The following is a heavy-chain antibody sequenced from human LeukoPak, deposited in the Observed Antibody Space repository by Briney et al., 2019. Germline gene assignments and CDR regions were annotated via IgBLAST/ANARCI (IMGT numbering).Heavy chain of an antibody. CDR1: GGTFSSYA. J-gene: IGHJ6*03. D-gene: IGHD6-19*01. V-gene: IGHV1-69*05. CDR3: ASTEQWLVSGLYYYYYMDV. CDR2: IIPIFGTA. Sequence: GSSVKVSCKASGGTFSSYAISRVRQAPGQGLEWMGGIIPIFGTANYAQKFQGRVTITTDESTSTAYMELSSLRSEDTAVYYCASTEQWLVSGLYYYYYMDVWGKGTTVTVSS.